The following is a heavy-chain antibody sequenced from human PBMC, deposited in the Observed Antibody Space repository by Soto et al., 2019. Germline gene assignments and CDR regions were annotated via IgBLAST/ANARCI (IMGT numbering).Heavy chain of an antibody. CDR2: IWYDGSNQ. CDR3: AREYSSSWYNAMDV. D-gene: IGHD6-13*01. V-gene: IGHV3-33*01. CDR1: GFTFSSYG. Sequence: QVQLVESGGGVVQPGRALRLSCAASGFTFSSYGMHWVRQAPGKGLEWVASIWYDGSNQYYADSVKGRFTISRDNSQNSLYLQMNSLRADDTAVYYCAREYSSSWYNAMDVWGQGTTVTVSS. J-gene: IGHJ6*02.